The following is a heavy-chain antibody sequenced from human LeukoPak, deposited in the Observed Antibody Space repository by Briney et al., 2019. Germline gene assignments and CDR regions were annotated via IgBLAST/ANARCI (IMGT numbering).Heavy chain of an antibody. V-gene: IGHV4-4*09. CDR2: IYTSGST. J-gene: IGHJ6*04. CDR1: GGSISSYY. D-gene: IGHD6-13*01. Sequence: SETLSLTCTVSGGSISSYYWSWIRQPPGKGLEWIGYIYTSGSTNYNPSLKSRVTISVATSKNQSSLKLSSVTAADTAVYYCARRPGYSSSWGYLDVWGKGTTVTVSS. CDR3: ARRPGYSSSWGYLDV.